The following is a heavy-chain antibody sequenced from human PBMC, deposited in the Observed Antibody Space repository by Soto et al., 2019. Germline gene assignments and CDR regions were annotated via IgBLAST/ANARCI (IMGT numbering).Heavy chain of an antibody. J-gene: IGHJ3*02. CDR3: ARHVRGFSDPHDAFDI. V-gene: IGHV4-59*08. Sequence: PPGKGLEWIGSIYDSESSNYNPSLKSRVTISIDTSKKQLSLKLTSVTAADTAVYYCARHVRGFSDPHDAFDIWGQGTMVTVSS. CDR2: IYDSESS.